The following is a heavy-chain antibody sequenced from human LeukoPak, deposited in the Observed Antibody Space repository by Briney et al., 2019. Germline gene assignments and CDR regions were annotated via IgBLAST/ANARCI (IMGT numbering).Heavy chain of an antibody. J-gene: IGHJ4*02. V-gene: IGHV3-30*04. CDR1: GFIFTNYA. Sequence: GRSLRLSCAASGFIFTNYAMHWVRQAPGQGLEWVAGLSPDGIYKYYSPSVKGRFTISRDKSTNTLFLQMNSLRVEDTAVYYCARTDIVGARPFDYWGQGILVTVSS. CDR3: ARTDIVGARPFDY. D-gene: IGHD1-26*01. CDR2: LSPDGIYK.